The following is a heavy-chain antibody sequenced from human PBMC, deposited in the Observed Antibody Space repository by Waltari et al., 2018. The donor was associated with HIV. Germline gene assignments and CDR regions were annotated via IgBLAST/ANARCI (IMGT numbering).Heavy chain of an antibody. J-gene: IGHJ4*02. CDR1: GFTFSDAW. V-gene: IGHV3-15*01. CDR2: IKSNTDGGTT. CDR3: TTVGGGTRDY. D-gene: IGHD3-16*01. Sequence: EVLLVESGGGLGKPGGSLGLSCAASGFTFSDAWMSWVRQAPGKGLEWVGRIKSNTDGGTTDYAAPVKGRFTISRDDSKTTLYLEMNSLKTEETAVYYCTTVGGGTRDYWGQGTLITVSS.